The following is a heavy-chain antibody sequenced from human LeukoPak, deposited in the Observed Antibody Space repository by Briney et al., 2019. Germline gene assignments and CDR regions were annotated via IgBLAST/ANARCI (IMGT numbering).Heavy chain of an antibody. Sequence: ASVKVSCKASGYTFHSYGISWVRQAPGQGLEWMGWINPNSGGTNYAQKFQGRVTMTRDTSISTAYMELSRLRSDDTAVYYCARGIVGGGAPYWGQGTLVTVSS. CDR1: GYTFHSYG. V-gene: IGHV1-2*02. CDR3: ARGIVGGGAPY. J-gene: IGHJ4*02. CDR2: INPNSGGT. D-gene: IGHD1-26*01.